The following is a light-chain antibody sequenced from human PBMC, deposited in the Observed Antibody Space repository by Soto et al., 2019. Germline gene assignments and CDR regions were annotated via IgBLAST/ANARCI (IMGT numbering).Light chain of an antibody. J-gene: IGKJ2*01. CDR2: EAS. V-gene: IGKV1-33*01. CDR3: QHYDNLPYT. Sequence: DIQMTQSPSSLSASVGDRVTITCQASQDISNYLSWSQHKPGKPPKLLIYEASSLQTGVPSRFSGSGSGTHFTFTISSLQHEDIATYYCQHYDNLPYTFGRGTKLEIK. CDR1: QDISNY.